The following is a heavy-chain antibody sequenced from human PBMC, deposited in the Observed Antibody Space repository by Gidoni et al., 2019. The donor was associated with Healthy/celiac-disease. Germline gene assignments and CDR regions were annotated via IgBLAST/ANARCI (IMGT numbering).Heavy chain of an antibody. CDR3: ARESTHDIVVVPAAQTYYFDY. V-gene: IGHV3-7*01. CDR1: GFTFSSDW. J-gene: IGHJ4*02. Sequence: EVQLVESGGGLVQPGGSLRLSCAASGFTFSSDWMSWVRQAPGKGLELVANIKQDGSEKYYVDSVKGRFTISRDNAKNSLYLQMNSLRAEDTAVYYCARESTHDIVVVPAAQTYYFDYWGQGTLVTVSS. CDR2: IKQDGSEK. D-gene: IGHD2-2*01.